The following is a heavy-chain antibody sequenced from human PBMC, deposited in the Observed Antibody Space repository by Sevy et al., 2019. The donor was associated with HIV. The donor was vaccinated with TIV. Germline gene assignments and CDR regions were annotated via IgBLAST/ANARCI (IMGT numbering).Heavy chain of an antibody. CDR2: ISWNSVYI. CDR1: GFTFNDYA. Sequence: SLRLSCAASGFTFNDYAMHWVRQVPGKGLEWVASISWNSVYIDYEDSVKDRFTISRDNAKNSLYLQISSLRRDDTAFYYCAKDLNSGTLGWYSLDYWGQGTLVTVSS. CDR3: AKDLNSGTLGWYSLDY. J-gene: IGHJ4*02. V-gene: IGHV3-9*01. D-gene: IGHD1-1*01.